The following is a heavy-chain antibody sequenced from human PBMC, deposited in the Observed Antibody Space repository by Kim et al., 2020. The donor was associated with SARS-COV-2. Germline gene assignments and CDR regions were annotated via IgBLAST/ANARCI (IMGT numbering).Heavy chain of an antibody. CDR1: GFTFDDYA. CDR2: ISWNSGSI. V-gene: IGHV3-9*01. D-gene: IGHD3-22*01. J-gene: IGHJ3*02. Sequence: GGSLRLSCAASGFTFDDYAMHWVRQAPGKGLEWVSGISWNSGSIGYADSVKGRFTISRDNAKNSLYLQMNSLRAEDTALYYCAKDIGDYDSSGGLSAFDIWGQGTMVTVSS. CDR3: AKDIGDYDSSGGLSAFDI.